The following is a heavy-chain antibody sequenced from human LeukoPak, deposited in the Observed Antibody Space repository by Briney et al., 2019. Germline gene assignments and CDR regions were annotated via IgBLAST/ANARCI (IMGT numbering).Heavy chain of an antibody. CDR1: GYSFTSYW. CDR2: IYPGDSDT. Sequence: GESLKISCKGSGYSFTSYWIGWVRQMPGKGLEWMGIIYPGDSDTRYSPSFQGQVTISADKSISTAYLQWSSLKASDTAMYYCARHKGLWFGEFTYYYYMDVWGKGTTVTVSS. J-gene: IGHJ6*03. V-gene: IGHV5-51*01. CDR3: ARHKGLWFGEFTYYYYMDV. D-gene: IGHD3-10*01.